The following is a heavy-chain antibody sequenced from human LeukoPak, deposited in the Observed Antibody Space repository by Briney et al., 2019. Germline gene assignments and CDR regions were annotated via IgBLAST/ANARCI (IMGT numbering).Heavy chain of an antibody. Sequence: GGSLRLSCAASGFTFSKYAMTWVRQAPGKGLEWVSAISGSGGSTYYADSVKGRFTISRDNSKNTLYLQMNSLRAEDTAVYYCAKASRGDLRYFDWLSDYWGQGTLVTVSS. CDR2: ISGSGGST. CDR1: GFTFSKYA. J-gene: IGHJ4*02. V-gene: IGHV3-23*01. CDR3: AKASRGDLRYFDWLSDY. D-gene: IGHD3-9*01.